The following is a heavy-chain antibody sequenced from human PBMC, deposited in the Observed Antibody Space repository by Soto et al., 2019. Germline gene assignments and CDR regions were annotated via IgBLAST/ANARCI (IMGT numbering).Heavy chain of an antibody. J-gene: IGHJ5*02. CDR3: ARQVYGDYLGGNWFDP. V-gene: IGHV4-39*01. CDR1: GDSISDTRYY. CDR2: ISHDGHA. Sequence: PSETLSLTCSVLGDSISDTRYYWGWIRQSPEKGLEWIGSISHDGHAYYNPSLKSRVTLFADTSRNQFSLKMKSVTVADTALYFXARQVYGDYLGGNWFDPWGQGALVTVSS. D-gene: IGHD4-17*01.